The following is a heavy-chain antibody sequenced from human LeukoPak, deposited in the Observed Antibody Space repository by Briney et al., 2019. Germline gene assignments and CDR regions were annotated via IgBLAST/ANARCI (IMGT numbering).Heavy chain of an antibody. CDR2: IYYSGST. Sequence: SQTLSLTRTVSGGSISSGGYYWSWIRQHPGKGLEWIGYIYYSGSTYYNPSLKSRVTISVDTSKNQFSLKLSSVTAADTAVYYCARDPCSGGSCYSGSWGQGTLVTVSS. D-gene: IGHD2-15*01. J-gene: IGHJ5*02. V-gene: IGHV4-31*03. CDR3: ARDPCSGGSCYSGS. CDR1: GGSISSGGYY.